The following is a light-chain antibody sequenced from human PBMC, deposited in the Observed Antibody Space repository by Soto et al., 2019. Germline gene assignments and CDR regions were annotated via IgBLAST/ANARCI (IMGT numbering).Light chain of an antibody. CDR3: QQYGSSPPFS. V-gene: IGKV3-20*01. J-gene: IGKJ3*01. CDR2: GAS. CDR1: QRVSSSY. Sequence: EIVLTQSPGTLSLSPGERATLSCRASQRVSSSYLSWYQQKPGQAPRLLIYGASIRATGIPDRFSGSGSGTDLTLTISRLEYENYAAVYYCQQYGSSPPFSFGPGTKVDI.